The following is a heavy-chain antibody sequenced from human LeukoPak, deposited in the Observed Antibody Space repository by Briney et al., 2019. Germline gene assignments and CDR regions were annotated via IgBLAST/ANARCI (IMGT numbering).Heavy chain of an antibody. CDR3: TTNLPPGY. CDR2: IKSKPDGGTI. J-gene: IGHJ4*02. CDR1: ELTFSNAW. V-gene: IGHV3-15*01. Sequence: PGGSLRLSCVASELTFSNAWMNWVRQAPGKGLEWVGRIKSKPDGGTIDYAAPVKGRFTISRDDSKNTLYLQMNSLKTEDTAVYYCTTNLPPGYWGQGTLVTVSS.